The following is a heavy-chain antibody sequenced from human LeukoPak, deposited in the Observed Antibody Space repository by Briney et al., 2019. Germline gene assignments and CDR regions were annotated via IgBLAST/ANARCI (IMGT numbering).Heavy chain of an antibody. Sequence: GGSLRLSCAASGFTLSGSAMHWVRQASGKGLEWVGRIRSKANTYATAYAAPVRGRFTISRDESKNTAYLQMNSLKTEDTAVYYCTRRSTDGSSGYYSTWGQGTLVTVSS. CDR3: TRRSTDGSSGYYST. V-gene: IGHV3-73*01. D-gene: IGHD3-22*01. J-gene: IGHJ5*02. CDR2: IRSKANTYAT. CDR1: GFTLSGSA.